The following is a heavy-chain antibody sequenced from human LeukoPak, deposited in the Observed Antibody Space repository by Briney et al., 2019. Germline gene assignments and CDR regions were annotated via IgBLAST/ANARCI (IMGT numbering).Heavy chain of an antibody. CDR3: ASHYYDSSGYNVDY. Sequence: SETLSLTCTVSGGSISSGGYYWSWIRQHPGKGLKWIGYIYYSGSTYYNPSLKSRVIISVDTSKNQFSLKLSSVTAADTAVYYCASHYYDSSGYNVDYWGQGTLVSVSS. CDR2: IYYSGST. CDR1: GGSISSGGYY. J-gene: IGHJ4*02. D-gene: IGHD3-22*01. V-gene: IGHV4-31*03.